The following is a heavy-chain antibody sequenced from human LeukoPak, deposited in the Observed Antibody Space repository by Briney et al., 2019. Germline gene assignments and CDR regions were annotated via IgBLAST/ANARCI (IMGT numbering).Heavy chain of an antibody. D-gene: IGHD3-3*01. CDR3: ARGLLRFLEWSDAFDI. V-gene: IGHV3-21*01. J-gene: IGHJ3*02. CDR2: ISSSSSYI. Sequence: GGSLRLSCAASGFTFTSYGMTWVRQAPGKGLEWVSSISSSSSYIYYSDSVKGRFTISRDNAKNSLYLQMNSLKADDTAVYYCARGLLRFLEWSDAFDIWGQGTMVTVSS. CDR1: GFTFTSYG.